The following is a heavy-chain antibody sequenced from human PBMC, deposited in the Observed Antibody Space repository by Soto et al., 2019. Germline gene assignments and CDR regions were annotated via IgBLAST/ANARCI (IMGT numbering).Heavy chain of an antibody. CDR1: GLTFSSYW. CDR2: VKPDGDQK. Sequence: EVQVVESGGSLVQPGGSLRLSCEVSGLTFSSYWMNWVRQAPGKGLEWVANVKPDGDQKNYLDSVRSRFTISRDNARSSVSLQMYSLRGDDTALYYCMTSGGHWGQGTLVTVSS. J-gene: IGHJ4*02. V-gene: IGHV3-7*01. CDR3: MTSGGH. D-gene: IGHD6-25*01.